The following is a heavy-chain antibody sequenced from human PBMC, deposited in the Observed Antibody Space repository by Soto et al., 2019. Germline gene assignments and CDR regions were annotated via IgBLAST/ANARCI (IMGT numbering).Heavy chain of an antibody. J-gene: IGHJ2*01. CDR1: GASINNNDYY. D-gene: IGHD3-22*01. Sequence: SETLSLTCTVSGASINNNDYYWSWIRQTPGKGLEWIGYVYYSGTTDYIPSLKSRLSMSIDKSQHQFTLKLNSVTAADTATYYCASMSYFYDKWYFDLWGRGTLVTVSS. V-gene: IGHV4-30-4*01. CDR3: ASMSYFYDKWYFDL. CDR2: VYYSGTT.